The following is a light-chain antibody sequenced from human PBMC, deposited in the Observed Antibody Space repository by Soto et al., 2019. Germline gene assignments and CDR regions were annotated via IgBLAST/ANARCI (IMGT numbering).Light chain of an antibody. CDR2: GAS. V-gene: IGKV3-20*01. Sequence: EIVLTQSPGTLSLSPGERATLSCSASQTVSTKYLAWYQQKPGQAPRLLIFGASSRATGIPDRFSGSGSGTDFILTISRLEPEDFAVYYCQQYGSARTFGQGTKVEIK. J-gene: IGKJ1*01. CDR3: QQYGSART. CDR1: QTVSTKY.